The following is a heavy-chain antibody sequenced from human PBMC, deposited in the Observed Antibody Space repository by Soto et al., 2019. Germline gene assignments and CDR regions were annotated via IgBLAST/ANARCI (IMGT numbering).Heavy chain of an antibody. V-gene: IGHV3-23*01. J-gene: IGHJ6*02. Sequence: GVSLRLSCAASGFTFSSYAMSWVRQAPGKGLEWVSAIIGSGGSTYYADSVKGRXTXSXXXXXXXXYXQVXXLRAEDTAVYYCAKDTIRYSYGYAYYYGMDVWGQGTTVTVSS. CDR2: IIGSGGST. D-gene: IGHD5-18*01. CDR1: GFTFSSYA. CDR3: AKDTIRYSYGYAYYYGMDV.